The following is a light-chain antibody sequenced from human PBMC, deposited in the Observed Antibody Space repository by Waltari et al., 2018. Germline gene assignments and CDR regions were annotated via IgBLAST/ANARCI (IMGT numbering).Light chain of an antibody. Sequence: QSVLTQPPSVSAAPGQKVTISCSGSSSNIGNNYVSWYQQLPGTAPKLLIYDNNQRPSGIPDRFAGPKSGTSATLGITGLQTGDEADYYCGSWDSSLSAVFGGGTKLTVL. CDR3: GSWDSSLSAV. CDR2: DNN. V-gene: IGLV1-51*01. J-gene: IGLJ3*02. CDR1: SSNIGNNY.